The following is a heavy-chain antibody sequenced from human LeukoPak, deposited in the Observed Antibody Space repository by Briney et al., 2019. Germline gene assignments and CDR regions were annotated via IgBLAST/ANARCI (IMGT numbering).Heavy chain of an antibody. Sequence: SETLSLTCTVSGGSISSSSYYWGWIRQPPGKGLEWIGSIYYSGSTYYNPSLKSRVSISIDTSKNQFSLKVNSVTAADTAVYYCVRGPYDFWRQNYHMDVWGKGTTVTVSS. CDR3: VRGPYDFWRQNYHMDV. CDR1: GGSISSSSYY. CDR2: IYYSGST. D-gene: IGHD3-3*01. J-gene: IGHJ6*03. V-gene: IGHV4-39*07.